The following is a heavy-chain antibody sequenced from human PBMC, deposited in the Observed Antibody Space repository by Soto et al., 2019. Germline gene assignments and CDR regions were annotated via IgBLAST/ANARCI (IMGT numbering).Heavy chain of an antibody. CDR1: GFTFSSYA. CDR2: ISGSGGST. CDR3: AKSLSVRGYRYYYYGMDV. D-gene: IGHD5-18*01. V-gene: IGHV3-23*01. J-gene: IGHJ6*02. Sequence: PGGSLRLSCAASGFTFSSYAMSWVRQAPGKGLEWVSAISGSGGSTYYADSVKGRFTISRDNSKNTLYLQMNSLRAEDTAVYYCAKSLSVRGYRYYYYGMDVWGQGTTVTVSS.